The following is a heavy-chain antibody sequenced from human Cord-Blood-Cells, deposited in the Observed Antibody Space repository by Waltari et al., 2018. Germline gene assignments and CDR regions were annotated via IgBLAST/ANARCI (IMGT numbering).Heavy chain of an antibody. CDR2: INHSGST. CDR1: GGSFSGYY. CDR3: ARGVSSTLAARRRYYFDY. V-gene: IGHV4-34*01. Sequence: QVQLQQWRAGLLEPSETLTLTSAVYGGSFSGYYWSWIRLPPGTGLEWIGEINHSGSTNYNPSLKSRVTISVDTSKNQFSLKLSSVTAADTAVYYCARGVSSTLAARRRYYFDYWGQGTLVTVSS. J-gene: IGHJ4*02. D-gene: IGHD6-6*01.